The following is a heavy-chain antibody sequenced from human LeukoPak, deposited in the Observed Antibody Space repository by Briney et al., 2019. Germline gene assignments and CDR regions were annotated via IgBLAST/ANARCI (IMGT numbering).Heavy chain of an antibody. D-gene: IGHD3-22*01. Sequence: SETLSLTCTVSGGSVTDYYWSWIRQPPGKGLEWIGSIYYSGNTYYKSSLKSRVTIAVDTSKNQFSLKLNSVTAADTAVYYCARESYYDSSGYSHDAFDIWGQGTMVTVSS. CDR1: GGSVTDYY. CDR2: IYYSGNT. CDR3: ARESYYDSSGYSHDAFDI. V-gene: IGHV4-39*07. J-gene: IGHJ3*02.